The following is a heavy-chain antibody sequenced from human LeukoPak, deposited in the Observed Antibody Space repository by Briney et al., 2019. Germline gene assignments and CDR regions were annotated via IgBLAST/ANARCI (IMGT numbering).Heavy chain of an antibody. CDR1: GFTFSSYA. D-gene: IGHD3-10*01. J-gene: IGHJ4*02. Sequence: GGSLRLSCAASGFTFSSYAMSWVRQAPGKGLECVSTISGSGGSTYYTDSVKGRFTISRDNSKNMLSLQMNSLRAEDTAVYYCAKDQNYYASGSYYNNWGQGTLVTVSS. CDR2: ISGSGGST. V-gene: IGHV3-23*01. CDR3: AKDQNYYASGSYYNN.